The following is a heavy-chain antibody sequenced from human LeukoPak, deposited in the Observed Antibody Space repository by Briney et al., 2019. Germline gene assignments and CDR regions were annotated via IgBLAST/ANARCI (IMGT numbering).Heavy chain of an antibody. J-gene: IGHJ4*02. CDR1: GFIFNNYG. Sequence: GGSLRLSCAASGFIFNNYGMTWVRQAPGKGLEWVSSIGGTGITTYYADSVKGRFTISRDNAKNSLYLQMNSLRAGDTAVYYCARDYGEYYYDSSGYYGGFDYWGQGTLVTVSS. CDR2: IGGTGITT. V-gene: IGHV3-21*01. D-gene: IGHD3-22*01. CDR3: ARDYGEYYYDSSGYYGGFDY.